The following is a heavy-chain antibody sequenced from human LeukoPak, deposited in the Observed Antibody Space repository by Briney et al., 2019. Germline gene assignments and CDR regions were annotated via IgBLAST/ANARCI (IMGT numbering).Heavy chain of an antibody. V-gene: IGHV3-23*01. CDR3: AKALTYYYDSSGYHDYYYYMDV. Sequence: ETLSLTCTVSGGSISSYYWSWVRQAPGKGLEWVSAISGSGGSTYYADSVKGRFTISRDNSKNTLYLQMNSLRAEDTAVYYCAKALTYYYDSSGYHDYYYYMDVWAKGPRSPSP. J-gene: IGHJ6*03. CDR1: GGSISSYY. CDR2: ISGSGGST. D-gene: IGHD3-22*01.